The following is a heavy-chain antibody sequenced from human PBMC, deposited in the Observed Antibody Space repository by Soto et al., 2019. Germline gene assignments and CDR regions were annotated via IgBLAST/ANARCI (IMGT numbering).Heavy chain of an antibody. J-gene: IGHJ6*02. V-gene: IGHV5-10-1*01. CDR2: IDPSDSYT. CDR1: GYSFTSYW. CDR3: ARPIYGDADYYYYGMDV. Sequence: GESLKISCKGSGYSFTSYWISWVRQMPGKGLEWMGRIDPSDSYTNYSPSFQGHVTISADKSISTAYLQWSSLKASDTAMYYCARPIYGDADYYYYGMDVWGQGTTVTVSS. D-gene: IGHD4-17*01.